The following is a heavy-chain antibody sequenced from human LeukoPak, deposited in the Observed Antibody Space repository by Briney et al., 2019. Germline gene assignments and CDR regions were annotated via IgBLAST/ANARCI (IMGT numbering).Heavy chain of an antibody. Sequence: GGSLGLSCAASGFTFSSYWMHWVRQAPGKGLVWVSRINSDGSSTSYADSVKGRFTISRDNAKNTLYLQMNSLRAEDTAVYYCARGPSWADSGYFDYWGQGTLVTVSS. V-gene: IGHV3-74*01. CDR1: GFTFSSYW. CDR2: INSDGSST. J-gene: IGHJ4*02. D-gene: IGHD3-10*01. CDR3: ARGPSWADSGYFDY.